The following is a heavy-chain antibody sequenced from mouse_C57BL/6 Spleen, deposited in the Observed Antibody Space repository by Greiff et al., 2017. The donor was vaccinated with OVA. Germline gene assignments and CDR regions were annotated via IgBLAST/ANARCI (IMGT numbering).Heavy chain of an antibody. V-gene: IGHV5-16*01. CDR2: INYDGSST. CDR1: GFTFSDYY. J-gene: IGHJ4*01. Sequence: EVNVVDSEGGLVQPGSSMKLSCTASGFTFSDYYMAWVRHVPEKGLEWVANINYDGSSTYYLDSLKSRFIISRDNAKNILYLQMSSLKSEDTATYYCARDKRGYYAMDYWGQGTSVTVSS. CDR3: ARDKRGYYAMDY.